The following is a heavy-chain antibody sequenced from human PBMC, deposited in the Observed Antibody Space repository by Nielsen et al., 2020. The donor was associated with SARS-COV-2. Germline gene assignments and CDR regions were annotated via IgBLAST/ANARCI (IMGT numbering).Heavy chain of an antibody. CDR2: ISYDGSNK. D-gene: IGHD3-22*01. J-gene: IGHJ4*02. Sequence: GESLKISCAASGFTFSSYGMHWVRQAPGKGLEWVAVISYDGSNKYYADSVKGRFTISRDNSKNTLYLQMNSLRAEDTAVYYCAKHRSYDSSGYYPDYWGQGTLVTVSS. CDR3: AKHRSYDSSGYYPDY. CDR1: GFTFSSYG. V-gene: IGHV3-30*18.